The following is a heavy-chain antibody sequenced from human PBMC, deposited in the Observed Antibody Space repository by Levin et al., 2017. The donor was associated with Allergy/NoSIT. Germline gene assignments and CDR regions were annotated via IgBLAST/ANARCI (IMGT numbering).Heavy chain of an antibody. J-gene: IGHJ4*02. Sequence: GGSLRLSCVASGFTFSSYAMSWVRQAPGEGLEWLSVISTSGDTTHYADSVKGRFTISRDNSKNTLYLQMNSLRVEDTAVYYCAKDPRNGVALRVFDYWGQGTLVTVSS. V-gene: IGHV3-23*01. D-gene: IGHD4-17*01. CDR3: AKDPRNGVALRVFDY. CDR2: ISTSGDTT. CDR1: GFTFSSYA.